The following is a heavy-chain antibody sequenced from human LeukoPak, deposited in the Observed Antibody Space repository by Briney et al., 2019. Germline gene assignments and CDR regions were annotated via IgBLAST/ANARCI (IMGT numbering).Heavy chain of an antibody. CDR2: ISGSGGST. Sequence: PGGSLRLSCAASGFTFSSYAMSWVRQAPGKGLEWVSAISGSGGSTYYADSVKGRFTISRDNSKNTLSLQMNSLRAEDTALYYCARGFVLGAAKNYFDYWGQGALVIVSS. CDR1: GFTFSSYA. D-gene: IGHD2-21*02. CDR3: ARGFVLGAAKNYFDY. V-gene: IGHV3-23*01. J-gene: IGHJ4*02.